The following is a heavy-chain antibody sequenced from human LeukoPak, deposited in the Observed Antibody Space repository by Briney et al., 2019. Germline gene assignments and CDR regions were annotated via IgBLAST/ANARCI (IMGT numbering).Heavy chain of an antibody. Sequence: PGGSLRLSCAASGFTFSSYSMNWVRQAPGKGLEWVSVIYSGGSTYYADAVKGRFTISRNNTKNTLYLQMNSLRAEDTAVYYCARVGRGVINYFDYWGQGTLVTVSS. CDR3: ARVGRGVINYFDY. CDR1: GFTFSSYS. J-gene: IGHJ4*02. V-gene: IGHV3-66*02. CDR2: IYSGGST. D-gene: IGHD2-21*01.